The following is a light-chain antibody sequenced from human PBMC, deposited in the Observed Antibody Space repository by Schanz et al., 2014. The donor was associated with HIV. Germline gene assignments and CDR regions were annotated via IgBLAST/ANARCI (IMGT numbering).Light chain of an antibody. V-gene: IGLV2-14*03. CDR1: SSDVGFYKY. J-gene: IGLJ1*01. CDR3: SSYTTSSALV. CDR2: DVF. Sequence: QSALTQPASVSGSPGQSITISCTGTSSDVGFYKYVSWFQQHPGKAPKLMIYDVFNRPSGVSSRFSGSKSGNTASLTISGLQAEDEADYYCSSYTTSSALVFGTGTKLTV.